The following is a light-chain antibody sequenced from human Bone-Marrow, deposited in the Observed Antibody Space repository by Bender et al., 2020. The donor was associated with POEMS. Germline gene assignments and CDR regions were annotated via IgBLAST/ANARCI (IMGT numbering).Light chain of an antibody. CDR1: SSNIGNNY. CDR2: RNN. Sequence: QSVLTQPPSVSATPGQRVTISCSGSSSNIGNNYIYWYQHLPGTAPKLLIYRNNQRPSGVPDRFSGSKSGTSASLTISGLRSEDEADYYCAAWDDSLNGWVFGGGTKLTVL. V-gene: IGLV1-47*01. CDR3: AAWDDSLNGWV. J-gene: IGLJ3*02.